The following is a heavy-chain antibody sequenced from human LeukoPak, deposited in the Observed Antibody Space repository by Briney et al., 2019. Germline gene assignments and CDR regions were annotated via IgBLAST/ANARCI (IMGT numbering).Heavy chain of an antibody. Sequence: GASVKVSCEASGYTFTSYGISWVRQAPGQGLEWMGWISAYNGNTNYAQKLQGRVTMTTDTSTSTAYMELRSLRSDDTAVYYCARDGPYIAARPYYMDVWGKGTTVTVSS. D-gene: IGHD6-6*01. J-gene: IGHJ6*03. CDR3: ARDGPYIAARPYYMDV. V-gene: IGHV1-18*01. CDR1: GYTFTSYG. CDR2: ISAYNGNT.